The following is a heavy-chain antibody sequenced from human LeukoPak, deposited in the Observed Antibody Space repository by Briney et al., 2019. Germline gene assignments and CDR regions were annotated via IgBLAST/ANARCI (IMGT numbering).Heavy chain of an antibody. Sequence: GGSLRLSCAASGFTFTSYSMSWVRQAPGKGLEWVSVIYSGGSTYYADSVKGRFTISRDNSKNTLYLQMNSLRAEDTAVYYCARARRPVRYSSGWYEPDYWGQGTLVTVSS. J-gene: IGHJ4*02. CDR3: ARARRPVRYSSGWYEPDY. D-gene: IGHD6-19*01. CDR2: IYSGGST. V-gene: IGHV3-53*01. CDR1: GFTFTSYS.